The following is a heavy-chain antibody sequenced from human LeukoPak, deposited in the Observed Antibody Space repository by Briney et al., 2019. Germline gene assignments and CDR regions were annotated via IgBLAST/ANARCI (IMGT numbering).Heavy chain of an antibody. CDR1: GGSISSSSYY. J-gene: IGHJ4*02. CDR3: ARIYYYGSGRGYFDY. Sequence: TSETLSLTCTVSGGSISSSSYYWGWIRQPPGKGLEWIGSIYYSGSTYYNPSLKSRVTISVDTSKNQFSLKLSSVTAADTAVYYCARIYYYGSGRGYFDYWGQGTLVTVS. V-gene: IGHV4-39*01. CDR2: IYYSGST. D-gene: IGHD3-10*01.